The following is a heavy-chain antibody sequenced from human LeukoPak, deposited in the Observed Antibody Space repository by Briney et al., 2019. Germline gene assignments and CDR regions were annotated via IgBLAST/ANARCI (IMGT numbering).Heavy chain of an antibody. V-gene: IGHV3-48*04. CDR1: GFTFSSYS. CDR3: ATSRGSWPDYFDY. D-gene: IGHD6-13*01. CDR2: ISTSASTI. Sequence: PGGSLRLSCAASGFTFSSYSMNWVRQAPGKGLEWVSYISTSASTIYYADSVKGRFTISRDNAKNSLYLQMNSLRAEDTALYYCATSRGSWPDYFDYWGQGTLVTVSS. J-gene: IGHJ4*02.